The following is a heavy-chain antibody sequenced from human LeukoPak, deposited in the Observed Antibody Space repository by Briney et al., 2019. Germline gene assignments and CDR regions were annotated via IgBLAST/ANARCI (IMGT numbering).Heavy chain of an antibody. CDR2: INPNSGGT. D-gene: IGHD6-19*01. J-gene: IGHJ4*02. V-gene: IGHV1-2*02. CDR1: GYTFTSYG. Sequence: ASVKVSCKASGYTFTSYGISWVRQAPGQGLEWMGWINPNSGGTNYAQKFQGRVTMTRDTSISTAYMELSRLRSDDTAVYYCARVYYSSGDYWGQGTLVTVSS. CDR3: ARVYYSSGDY.